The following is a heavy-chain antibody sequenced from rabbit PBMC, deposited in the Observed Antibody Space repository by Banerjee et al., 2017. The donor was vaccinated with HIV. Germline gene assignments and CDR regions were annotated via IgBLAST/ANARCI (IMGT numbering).Heavy chain of an antibody. CDR1: GFDFSSSYW. J-gene: IGHJ4*01. CDR3: ARDLPHSAGYSFDL. Sequence: QEQLVESGGGLVKPEGSLTLTCKASGFDFSSSYWICWVRHAPGKGLEWIGCIDTADGDTYYASWARGRFTISKTSSTVDLKMTSLTAADTAIYFCARDLPHSAGYSFDLWGPGTLVTVS. CDR2: IDTADGDT. D-gene: IGHD6-1*01. V-gene: IGHV1S45*01.